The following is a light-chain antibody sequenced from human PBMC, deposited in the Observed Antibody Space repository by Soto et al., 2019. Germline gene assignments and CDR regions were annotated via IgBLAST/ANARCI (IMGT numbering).Light chain of an antibody. CDR3: QQRNNWQT. Sequence: EIVLTQSPATLSLSPVERATLSCRASQSISSYLAWYQQKPGQAPRLLIYDASNRATGIPARFSGSGSGTDFTLTISSLEPEDFAVYYCQQRNNWQTFGQGTKVDIK. V-gene: IGKV3-11*01. CDR2: DAS. J-gene: IGKJ1*01. CDR1: QSISSY.